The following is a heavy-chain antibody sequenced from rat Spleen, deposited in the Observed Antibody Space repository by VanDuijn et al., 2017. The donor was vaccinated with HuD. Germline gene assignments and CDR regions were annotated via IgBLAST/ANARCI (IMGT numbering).Heavy chain of an antibody. J-gene: IGHJ3*01. Sequence: EVQLVESGGGLVQPGRSMKLSCAASGFTFSSFAMAWVRQAPTKGLEWVASISYDGGNTYYRDSVKGRFTISRDNAKSSLYLQMDSLRSEDTSTYYCAKDRGEGAHAYWGQGTLVTVSS. CDR1: GFTFSSFA. V-gene: IGHV5-20*01. CDR2: ISYDGGNT. D-gene: IGHD1-11*01. CDR3: AKDRGEGAHAY.